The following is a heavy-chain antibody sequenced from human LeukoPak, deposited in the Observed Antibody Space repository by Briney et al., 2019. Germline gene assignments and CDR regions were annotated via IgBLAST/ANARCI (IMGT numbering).Heavy chain of an antibody. D-gene: IGHD1-14*01. Sequence: GGSLRLSCVGSGFTVLDHAMHWVRQAPGKGLEWVSGIGWSSGRIDYADSVKGRFTSSRDNAKNSLYLQMNSRRAEDTAIYYCIKDIRPGGMDVWGQGITVTVSS. CDR2: IGWSSGRI. CDR3: IKDIRPGGMDV. J-gene: IGHJ6*02. CDR1: GFTVLDHA. V-gene: IGHV3-9*01.